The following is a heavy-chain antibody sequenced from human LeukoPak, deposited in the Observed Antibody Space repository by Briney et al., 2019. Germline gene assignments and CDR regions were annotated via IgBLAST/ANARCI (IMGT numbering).Heavy chain of an antibody. J-gene: IGHJ5*02. D-gene: IGHD4-17*01. V-gene: IGHV4-59*11. CDR3: ARGGTTVTPGLLWFDP. CDR1: GGSISSHY. CDR2: IYYSGST. Sequence: SETLSLTCSVSGGSISSHYWSWIRQPPGKGLEWIGYIYYSGSTKYNPSLKSRVTISVDKSKNQFSLKLSSVAAADTAVYYCARGGTTVTPGLLWFDPWGQGTLVTVSS.